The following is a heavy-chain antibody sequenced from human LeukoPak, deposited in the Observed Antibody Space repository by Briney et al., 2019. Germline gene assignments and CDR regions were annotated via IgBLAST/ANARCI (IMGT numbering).Heavy chain of an antibody. D-gene: IGHD5-18*01. CDR2: LSYSEST. Sequence: SETLSLTCTGSGGSISSYYWIWIRQPPGKGLEWIGYLSYSESTNYNPFLKSRVTMSVDTSKNQFSLKLSSVTAADTAVYYCARGRLWTWDYWGQGTLVSVPS. CDR3: ARGRLWTWDY. CDR1: GGSISSYY. V-gene: IGHV4-59*08. J-gene: IGHJ4*02.